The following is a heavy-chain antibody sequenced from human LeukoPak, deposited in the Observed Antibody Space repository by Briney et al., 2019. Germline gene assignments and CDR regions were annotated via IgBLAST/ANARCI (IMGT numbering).Heavy chain of an antibody. Sequence: SETLSLTCTVSSGSVSGHYWSWIRQPPGKGLEWIGYIHYSGSTNSNPSLKSRVTLPIDTSKNQFSLELRSVTAADTAVFYCARTAMASIADYFDYWGQGLMVTVSS. V-gene: IGHV4-59*02. CDR3: ARTAMASIADYFDY. CDR2: IHYSGST. J-gene: IGHJ4*02. CDR1: SGSVSGHY. D-gene: IGHD5-24*01.